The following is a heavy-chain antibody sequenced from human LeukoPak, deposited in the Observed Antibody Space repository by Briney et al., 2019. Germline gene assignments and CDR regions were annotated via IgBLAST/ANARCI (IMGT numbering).Heavy chain of an antibody. D-gene: IGHD4-17*01. CDR3: ARALYGDYHPFDY. Sequence: PSETLSLTCTVSGGSISSGDYYWSWIRQPPGKGLEWIGYIYYSGSTYYDPSLKSRVTISVDTSKNQFSLKLSSVTAADTAVYYCARALYGDYHPFDYWGQGTLVTVSS. CDR1: GGSISSGDYY. V-gene: IGHV4-30-4*01. CDR2: IYYSGST. J-gene: IGHJ4*02.